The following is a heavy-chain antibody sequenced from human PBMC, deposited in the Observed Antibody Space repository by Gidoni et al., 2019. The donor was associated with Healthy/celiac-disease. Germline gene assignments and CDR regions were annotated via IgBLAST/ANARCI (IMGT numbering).Heavy chain of an antibody. Sequence: EVQLVESGGGLVQPGGSRRLSCAASGFTFRSYSMNWVRQAPGKGLEWVSYISSSSSTIYYADSVKGRFTISRDNAKNSLYLQMNSLRDEDTAVYYCAREGGRGYYGTGYFDLWGRGTLVTVSS. CDR3: AREGGRGYYGTGYFDL. D-gene: IGHD3-22*01. V-gene: IGHV3-48*02. J-gene: IGHJ2*01. CDR2: ISSSSSTI. CDR1: GFTFRSYS.